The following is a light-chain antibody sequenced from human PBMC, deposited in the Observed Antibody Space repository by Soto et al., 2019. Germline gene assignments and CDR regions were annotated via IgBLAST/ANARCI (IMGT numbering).Light chain of an antibody. J-gene: IGKJ1*01. CDR3: QQRSNWPST. Sequence: EIVLTQSPATLSLSPGERATLSCRASQSVSSYLAWYQQKPGPAPRLLIYDASNRATGIPARFSGSGSGTVFTLTISSLEPEDFAVYYCQQRSNWPSTFGQGTKV. CDR2: DAS. V-gene: IGKV3-11*01. CDR1: QSVSSY.